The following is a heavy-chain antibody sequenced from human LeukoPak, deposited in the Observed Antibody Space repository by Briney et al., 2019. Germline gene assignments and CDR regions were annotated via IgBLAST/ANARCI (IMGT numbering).Heavy chain of an antibody. D-gene: IGHD3-10*01. V-gene: IGHV4-38-2*02. CDR2: IYHSGST. CDR1: GYSISSGYY. CDR3: ARASAYGSGSYYTYYYYCYMDV. J-gene: IGHJ6*03. Sequence: SETLSLTCTVSGYSISSGYYWGWIRQPPGKGLEWIGSIYHSGSTYYNPSLKSRVTISVDTSKNQFSLKLSSVTAADTAVYYCARASAYGSGSYYTYYYYCYMDVWGKGTTVTVSS.